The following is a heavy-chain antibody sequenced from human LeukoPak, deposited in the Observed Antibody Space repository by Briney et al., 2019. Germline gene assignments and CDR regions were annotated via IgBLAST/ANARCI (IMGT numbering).Heavy chain of an antibody. CDR1: GYTFTGCY. CDR3: AREGYYDSSGYRFDY. CDR2: INPNSGGT. J-gene: IGHJ4*02. V-gene: IGHV1-2*02. Sequence: ASVKVSCKASGYTFTGCYMHWVQQAPGQGLEGMGWINPNSGGTNYAQKFQGRVTMTRDTSISTAYMELSRLRSDDTAVYYCAREGYYDSSGYRFDYWGQGTLVTVSS. D-gene: IGHD3-22*01.